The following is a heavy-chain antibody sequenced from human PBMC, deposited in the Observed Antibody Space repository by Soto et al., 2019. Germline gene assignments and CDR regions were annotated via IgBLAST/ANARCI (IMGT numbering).Heavy chain of an antibody. D-gene: IGHD1-26*01. V-gene: IGHV1-69*06. J-gene: IGHJ4*02. CDR3: ATIVGGFIGY. CDR2: IIPISDTA. Sequence: QVQLAQSGAEVKKPGSSVKVSCKASGGSFSSYAITWVRQAPGQGLEWMGGIIPISDTAHYAQHFQGRVTMTADKSTTTAYIELSSLRSEDTALYYCATIVGGFIGYWCQGTQVTVSS. CDR1: GGSFSSYA.